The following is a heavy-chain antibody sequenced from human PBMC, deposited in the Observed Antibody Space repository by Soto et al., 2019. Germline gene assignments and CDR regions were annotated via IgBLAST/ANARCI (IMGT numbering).Heavy chain of an antibody. D-gene: IGHD1-26*01. J-gene: IGHJ6*02. V-gene: IGHV1-2*02. Sequence: GSVKVSCKASGYTFTGYYVHWVRQAPGQGLEWMGWINPNSGDTYLAQRFQGRVTMNRDTSIGTAYMELRGLTSDDTAEYYCAKGGAIVAAGTRVYLYNAMDVWGQGTTVTAP. CDR1: GYTFTGYY. CDR2: INPNSGDT. CDR3: AKGGAIVAAGTRVYLYNAMDV.